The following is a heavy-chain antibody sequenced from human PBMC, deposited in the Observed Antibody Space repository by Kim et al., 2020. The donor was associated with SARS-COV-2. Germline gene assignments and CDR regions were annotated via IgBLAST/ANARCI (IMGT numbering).Heavy chain of an antibody. Sequence: SETLSLTCTVSGGSISSSSYYWGWIRQPPGKGLEWIGSIYYSGSTYYNPSLKSRVTISVDTSKNQFSLKLSSVTAADTAVYYCARDQSYYDILTGPNYY. CDR2: IYYSGST. V-gene: IGHV4-39*07. D-gene: IGHD3-9*01. CDR1: GGSISSSSYY. J-gene: IGHJ6*01. CDR3: ARDQSYYDILTGPNYY.